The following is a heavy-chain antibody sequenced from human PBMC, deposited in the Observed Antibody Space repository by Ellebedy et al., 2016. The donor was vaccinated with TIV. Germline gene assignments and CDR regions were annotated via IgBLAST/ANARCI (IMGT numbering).Heavy chain of an antibody. D-gene: IGHD3-10*01. CDR1: GFTSTRHN. Sequence: PGGPLRLSCAASGFTSTRHNMHWVRLAPGKGLLGDPLIHIDGIKTTYAASVRCRFTIYRDNDKNMVYLQMNTLRAEETALYYGARDNAGSIDFWGQGTLVTVSS. J-gene: IGHJ4*02. CDR3: ARDNAGSIDF. CDR2: IHIDGIKT. V-gene: IGHV3-74*03.